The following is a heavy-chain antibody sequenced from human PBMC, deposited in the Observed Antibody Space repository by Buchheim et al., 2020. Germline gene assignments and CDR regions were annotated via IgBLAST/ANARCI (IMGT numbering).Heavy chain of an antibody. CDR2: IKEDGSEK. J-gene: IGHJ4*02. CDR1: GFTFSSHW. D-gene: IGHD3-3*01. V-gene: IGHV3-7*01. CDR3: ARDGYYDFWSGYTIDY. Sequence: EVRLVESGGGLVQPGGSLRLSCATSGFTFSSHWMTWVRQAPGKGPEWVANIKEDGSEKYYVDSVRGRFTISRDNVKNSLYLQMKSLIVEDTAMYYCARDGYYDFWSGYTIDYRGQGTL.